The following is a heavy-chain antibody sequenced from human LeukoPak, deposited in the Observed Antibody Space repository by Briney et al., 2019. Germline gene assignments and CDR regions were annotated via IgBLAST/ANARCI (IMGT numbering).Heavy chain of an antibody. J-gene: IGHJ3*02. CDR1: GFTFTSYW. V-gene: IGHV3-7*01. CDR3: AKGRLGATKEDTFDI. Sequence: NPGGSLRLSCAASGFTFTSYWMSWVRQAPGKGLEWVANIKQDGSENYYVDSVKGRFTISRDNAKNSLYLQMNSLRAEDTAVYYCAKGRLGATKEDTFDIWGQGTMVTVSS. CDR2: IKQDGSEN. D-gene: IGHD1-26*01.